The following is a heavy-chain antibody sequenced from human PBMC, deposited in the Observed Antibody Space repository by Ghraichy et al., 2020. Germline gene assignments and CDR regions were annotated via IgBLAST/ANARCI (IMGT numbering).Heavy chain of an antibody. CDR1: GVSINSPSDY. J-gene: IGHJ3*01. CDR3: ARQQEGPHNYGFDACTV. CDR2: FSDSRGK. D-gene: IGHD3/OR15-3a*01. V-gene: IGHV4-39*01. Sequence: SETLSLTCTVSGVSINSPSDYWGWIRQPPGKGLEGIGTFSDSRGKYYNPSHSGRASMSLDTSKNQSFLNLRSVSVPDTGFYYCARQQEGPHNYGFDACTVCVQGTTVTGS.